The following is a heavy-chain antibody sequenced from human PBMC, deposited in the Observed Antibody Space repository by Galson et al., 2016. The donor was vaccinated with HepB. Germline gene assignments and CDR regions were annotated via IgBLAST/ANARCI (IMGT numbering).Heavy chain of an antibody. CDR2: IGGHGINT. J-gene: IGHJ4*02. Sequence: SLRLSCAASGFTFDDYAMHWVRQAPGKGLEWISLIGGHGINTYYADSVKGRFTISRDNNKSSLYLQMKDLRPEDSALYYCAKERCSSTSCFLDSWGQGTLVTVSS. D-gene: IGHD2-2*01. CDR1: GFTFDDYA. CDR3: AKERCSSTSCFLDS. V-gene: IGHV3-43*02.